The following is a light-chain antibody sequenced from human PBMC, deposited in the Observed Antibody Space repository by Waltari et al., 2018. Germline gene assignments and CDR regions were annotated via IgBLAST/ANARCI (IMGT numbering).Light chain of an antibody. J-gene: IGLJ2*01. Sequence: GDALPKKDAFWYQQKSGQAPVVVIYEDSKRPSGIPERFSGSSSGTMATLTISGAQEEDEGYYCSYSTDTSGNHRRVLGGGTK. V-gene: IGLV3-10*01. CDR3: YSTDTSGNHRRV. CDR1: ALPKKD. CDR2: EDS.